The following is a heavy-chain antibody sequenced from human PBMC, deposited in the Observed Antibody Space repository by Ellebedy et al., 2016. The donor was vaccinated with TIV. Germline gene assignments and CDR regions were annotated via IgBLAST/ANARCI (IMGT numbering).Heavy chain of an antibody. J-gene: IGHJ6*03. CDR1: GYTFTGYP. V-gene: IGHV7-4-1*02. CDR2: INMKTGNP. CDR3: ARDSRYNWNDWDFYHMDV. Sequence: ASVKVSCKGSGYTFTGYPINWVRQAPGQGLEYMGWINMKTGNPTYAQGFTGRFVFSLDTSVSTAYLEISSLKAEDTAVYYCARDSRYNWNDWDFYHMDVWGKGTTVTVSS. D-gene: IGHD1-1*01.